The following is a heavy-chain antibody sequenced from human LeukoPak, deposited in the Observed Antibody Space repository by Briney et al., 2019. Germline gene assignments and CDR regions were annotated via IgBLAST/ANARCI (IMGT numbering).Heavy chain of an antibody. CDR2: IRYDGSNK. J-gene: IGHJ4*02. CDR1: GCTFSSYG. V-gene: IGHV3-30*02. CDR3: AKVSSMVRGVIDY. Sequence: PGGSLRVSCAASGCTFSSYGMHWVRQAPGKGLEWVAFIRYDGSNKYYADSVKGRFTISRDNSKNTLYLQMNSLRAEDTAVYYCAKVSSMVRGVIDYWGQGTLVTVSS. D-gene: IGHD3-10*01.